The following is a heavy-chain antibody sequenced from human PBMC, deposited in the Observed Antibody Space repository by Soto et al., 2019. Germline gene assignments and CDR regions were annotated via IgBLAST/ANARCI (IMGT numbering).Heavy chain of an antibody. D-gene: IGHD1-26*01. V-gene: IGHV3-30-3*01. J-gene: IGHJ4*02. Sequence: QVQLVESGGGVVQPGRSLRLSCAASGFTFSSYAMHWVRQAPGKGLEWVAVISYDGSNKYYADSVKGRFTISRDNSKDTLYLQMNSLRAEDTAGYYCARDSSGSYGHLDYWGQGTLVTVSS. CDR1: GFTFSSYA. CDR3: ARDSSGSYGHLDY. CDR2: ISYDGSNK.